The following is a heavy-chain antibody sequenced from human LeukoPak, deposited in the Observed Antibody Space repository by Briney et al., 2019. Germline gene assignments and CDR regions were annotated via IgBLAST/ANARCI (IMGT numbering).Heavy chain of an antibody. D-gene: IGHD6-13*01. CDR2: IYYSGST. V-gene: IGHV4-59*01. Sequence: SETLSLTCTVSGGSISSYYWSWIRQPPGKGLEWIGYIYYSGSTNYNPSLKSRVTISVDTSKNQFSLKLSSVTAADTAVYYCARDHIAAAGTSHYYFDYWGQGTLVTVSS. CDR1: GGSISSYY. J-gene: IGHJ4*02. CDR3: ARDHIAAAGTSHYYFDY.